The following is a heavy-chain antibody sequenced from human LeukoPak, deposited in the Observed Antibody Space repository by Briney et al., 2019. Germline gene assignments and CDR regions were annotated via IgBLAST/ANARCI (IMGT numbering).Heavy chain of an antibody. CDR1: GGSFSGYY. J-gene: IGHJ4*02. D-gene: IGHD2/OR15-2a*01. Sequence: SETLSLTCAVYGGSFSGYYWSWIRQPPGKGLEWIGEINHSGSTNYNPSLKSRVTISVDTSKNQFSLKLSSVTAADTAVYYCARFFYPDVFDYWGQGTLVTVSS. CDR2: INHSGST. V-gene: IGHV4-34*01. CDR3: ARFFYPDVFDY.